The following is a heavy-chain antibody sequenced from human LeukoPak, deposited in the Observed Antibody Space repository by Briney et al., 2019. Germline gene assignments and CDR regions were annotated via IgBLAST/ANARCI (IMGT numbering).Heavy chain of an antibody. CDR2: INPNSGGT. CDR3: ATLGARRDAFDI. D-gene: IGHD1-26*01. V-gene: IGHV1-2*02. J-gene: IGHJ3*02. Sequence: ASVKVSCKASGYTFTGYYIHWVRQAPGQGLEWMGWINPNSGGTNYALKFQGRVTMTRDTSVSTAYMELNSLRAEDTAVYYCATLGARRDAFDIWGQGTMVTVSS. CDR1: GYTFTGYY.